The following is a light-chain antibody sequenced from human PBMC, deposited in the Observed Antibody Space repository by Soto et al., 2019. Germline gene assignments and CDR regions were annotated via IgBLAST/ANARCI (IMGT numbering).Light chain of an antibody. Sequence: DTQITRCPPSTFAPVRKRNIKRSQTSQSIGTFLNWYQQKPGKAPNLLIYGASTLQSGVPSRFSGSGSGTDFTLAISSLQREDFATYSCQQNYSTPQWTFGQGTKVDIK. CDR1: QSIGTF. CDR2: GAS. V-gene: IGKV1-39*01. J-gene: IGKJ1*01. CDR3: QQNYSTPQWT.